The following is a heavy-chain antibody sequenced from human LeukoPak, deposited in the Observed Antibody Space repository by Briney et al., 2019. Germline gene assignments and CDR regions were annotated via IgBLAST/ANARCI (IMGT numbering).Heavy chain of an antibody. Sequence: ASVKVSCKASGYTFTGYYMHWVRQAPGQGLEWMGWINPNSGGTNYAQKFQGRVTMTRDTSISTAYMELSRLRSDDTAVYYCARSPYYYDSSGYFDDAFDIWGQGTMVTVSS. CDR1: GYTFTGYY. CDR3: ARSPYYYDSSGYFDDAFDI. V-gene: IGHV1-2*02. J-gene: IGHJ3*02. D-gene: IGHD3-22*01. CDR2: INPNSGGT.